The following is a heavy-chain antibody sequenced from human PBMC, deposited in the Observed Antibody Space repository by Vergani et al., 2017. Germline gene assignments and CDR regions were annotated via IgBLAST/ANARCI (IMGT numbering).Heavy chain of an antibody. CDR3: ARSGSNYDFWSGYYTGYMDV. V-gene: IGHV4-59*01. J-gene: IGHJ6*03. D-gene: IGHD3-3*01. Sequence: QLQLQESGPGLVKPSETLSLTCTVSGGSISSYYWSWIRQPPGKGLEWIGYIYYSGSTNYNPSLKSRVTISVDTSKNQFSLKLSSVTAADTAVYYCARSGSNYDFWSGYYTGYMDVWGKGTTVTVSS. CDR1: GGSISSYY. CDR2: IYYSGST.